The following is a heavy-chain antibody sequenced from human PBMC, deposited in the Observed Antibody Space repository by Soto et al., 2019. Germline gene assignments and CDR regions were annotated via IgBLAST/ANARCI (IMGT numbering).Heavy chain of an antibody. CDR2: IYYSGRT. CDR1: GESIRSSSYY. CDR3: ARQRTTVVTQAYFDH. Sequence: SETLSLTCIVSGESIRSSSYYWGWIRHPPGKGLEWIGSIYYSGRTYYNPSFKSRVTISIDTSKNQFSLKLSSVTATDTAVYYCARQRTTVVTQAYFDHWGQGALVTVSS. D-gene: IGHD2-21*02. J-gene: IGHJ4*02. V-gene: IGHV4-39*01.